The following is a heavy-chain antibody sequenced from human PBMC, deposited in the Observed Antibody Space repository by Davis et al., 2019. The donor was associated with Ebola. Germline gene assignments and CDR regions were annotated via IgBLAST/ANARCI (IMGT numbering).Heavy chain of an antibody. CDR3: AKDLNSGYDFNGIPDY. Sequence: GESLKTPCAAPGFPVRSNYMSWVRQAPGKGLEWVSVIYSGGSTYYADSVKGRFTIPRDNSKNTLYLQMNRLRAEDTAVYYCAKDLNSGYDFNGIPDYWGQGTLVTVSS. D-gene: IGHD5-12*01. CDR1: GFPVRSNY. J-gene: IGHJ4*02. CDR2: IYSGGST. V-gene: IGHV3-53*01.